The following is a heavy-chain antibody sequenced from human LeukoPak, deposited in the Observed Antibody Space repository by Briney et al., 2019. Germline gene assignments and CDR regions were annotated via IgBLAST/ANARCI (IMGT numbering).Heavy chain of an antibody. CDR1: GYTFTGYF. V-gene: IGHV1-2*02. CDR3: ARSRGYCTNGVCYREFDY. Sequence: ASVKVSCKASGYTFTGYFMHWVRQAPGQGLEWMGGISPNSGGPNYAQKFQGRVTMTRDTSISTAYMDLSGLRSDDTAVYYCARSRGYCTNGVCYREFDYWGQGTLVTVSS. CDR2: ISPNSGGP. J-gene: IGHJ4*02. D-gene: IGHD2-8*01.